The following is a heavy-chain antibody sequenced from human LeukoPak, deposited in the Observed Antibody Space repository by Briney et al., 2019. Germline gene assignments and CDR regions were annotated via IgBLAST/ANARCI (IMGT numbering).Heavy chain of an antibody. D-gene: IGHD6-13*01. CDR3: AKSPMAAAGHTWFDP. J-gene: IGHJ5*02. CDR2: ISWNSGSI. Sequence: GGSLRLSCAASGFTFDDYAMHWVRQAPGKGLEWVSSISWNSGSIGYADSVKGRFTISRDNAKNSLYLQMNSMTAEDMDLYYCAKSPMAAAGHTWFDPWGQGTLVTVSS. V-gene: IGHV3-9*03. CDR1: GFTFDDYA.